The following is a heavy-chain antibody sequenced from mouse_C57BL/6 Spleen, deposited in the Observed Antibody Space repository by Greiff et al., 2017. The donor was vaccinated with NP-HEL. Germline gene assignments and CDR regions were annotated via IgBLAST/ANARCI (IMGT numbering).Heavy chain of an antibody. J-gene: IGHJ4*01. CDR3: ARWNDLYAMDY. V-gene: IGHV1-69*01. CDR2: IDPSDSYT. CDR1: GYTFTSYW. Sequence: QVHVKQPGAELVMPGASVKLSCKASGYTFTSYWMHWVKQRPGQGLEWIGEIDPSDSYTNYNQKFKGKSTLTVDKSSSTAYMQLSSLTSEDSAVYYCARWNDLYAMDYWGQGTSVTVSS.